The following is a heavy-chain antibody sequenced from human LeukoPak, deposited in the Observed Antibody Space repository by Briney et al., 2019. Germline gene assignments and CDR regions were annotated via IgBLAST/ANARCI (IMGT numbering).Heavy chain of an antibody. D-gene: IGHD3-22*01. Sequence: PGGSLRLSCVASGFTFSSYWMHWVRQPPGNGLVWVSRLGSDGSTTTYADSVKGRFTISRDNAKNTLYLEMNSLRAEDTAVYYCARERSGSSGYYSAIDSWGEGTLVSVSS. CDR1: GFTFSSYW. CDR3: ARERSGSSGYYSAIDS. CDR2: LGSDGSTT. J-gene: IGHJ4*02. V-gene: IGHV3-74*01.